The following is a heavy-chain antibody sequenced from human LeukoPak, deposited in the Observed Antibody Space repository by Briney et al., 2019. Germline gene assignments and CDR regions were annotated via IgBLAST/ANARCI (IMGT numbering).Heavy chain of an antibody. CDR3: ARAPYDILTGYYSWFDP. D-gene: IGHD3-9*01. CDR1: GGSISSSY. V-gene: IGHV4-59*12. J-gene: IGHJ5*02. CDR2: IYHSGST. Sequence: SETLSLTCTVSGGSISSSYWSWIRQPPGKGLEWIGYIYHSGSTYYNPSLKSRVTISVDRSKNQFSLKLSSVTAADTAVYYCARAPYDILTGYYSWFDPWGQGTLVTVSS.